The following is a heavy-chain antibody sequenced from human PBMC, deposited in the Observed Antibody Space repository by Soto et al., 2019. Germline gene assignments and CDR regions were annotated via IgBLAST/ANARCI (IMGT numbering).Heavy chain of an antibody. V-gene: IGHV2-5*02. CDR2: IYWDDDK. D-gene: IGHD6-13*01. Sequence: QITLKESGPTLVKPTQTLTLTCTFSGFSLSTSGVGVGWIRQPPGKALEWLALIYWDDDKRYSPSLKSRLTITKDTSKNRVVLTMTNMDPVDTATDYCAHRRSSWYEGDNWFDPWGQGTLVTVSS. CDR1: GFSLSTSGVG. J-gene: IGHJ5*02. CDR3: AHRRSSWYEGDNWFDP.